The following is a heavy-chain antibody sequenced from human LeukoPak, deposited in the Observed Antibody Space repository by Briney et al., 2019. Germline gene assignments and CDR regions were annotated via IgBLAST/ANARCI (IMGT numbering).Heavy chain of an antibody. D-gene: IGHD5-24*01. CDR1: GVTFSDYT. J-gene: IGHJ4*02. Sequence: GGSLRLSCAASGVTFSDYTMNWVRHGPGKGVGWGSSISISISDIYYADSVKGRFTIARDNAKNSLYLQMNSLKAEDTAVYYCAIGRRDGYNLVDSFDYWGQGTLVTVSS. CDR3: AIGRRDGYNLVDSFDY. V-gene: IGHV3-21*01. CDR2: ISISISDI.